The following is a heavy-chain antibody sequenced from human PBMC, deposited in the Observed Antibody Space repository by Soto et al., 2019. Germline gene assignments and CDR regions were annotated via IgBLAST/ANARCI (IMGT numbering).Heavy chain of an antibody. CDR2: INHSGST. CDR3: ARKYYDFWSGYYQGPGTLNYGMDV. V-gene: IGHV4-34*01. Sequence: PSETLSLTCAVYGGSFSGYYWGWIRQPPGKGLGWIGEINHSGSTNYNPSLKSRVTISVDTSKNQFSLKLSSVTAADTAVYYCARKYYDFWSGYYQGPGTLNYGMDVWGQGTTVTVSS. CDR1: GGSFSGYY. D-gene: IGHD3-3*01. J-gene: IGHJ6*02.